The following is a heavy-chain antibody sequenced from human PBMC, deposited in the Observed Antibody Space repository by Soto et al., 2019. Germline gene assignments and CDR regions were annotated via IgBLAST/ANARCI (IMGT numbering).Heavy chain of an antibody. CDR3: ARDLKDAFDI. J-gene: IGHJ3*02. CDR2: IIPISGTA. CDR1: GGTFSSYA. Sequence: SVKVSCKASGGTFSSYAISWVRQAPGQGLEWMGWIIPISGTANYAQKFQGRVTMTRDKSTSTAYMELSRLRSDDTAVYYCARDLKDAFDIWGQGTMVTVSS. V-gene: IGHV1-69*05.